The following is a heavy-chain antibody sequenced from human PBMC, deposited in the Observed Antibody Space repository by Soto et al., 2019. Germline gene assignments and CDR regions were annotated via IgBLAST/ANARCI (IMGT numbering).Heavy chain of an antibody. D-gene: IGHD3-22*01. CDR1: GYTFITYG. V-gene: IGHV1-18*01. CDR3: ARGPTDYYDNSANYFLDY. J-gene: IGHJ4*02. Sequence: QVPLVQSGAEVKKPGASVKVSCKAFGYTFITYGVSWVRQAPGQGLDWLGWISTYNGNTRYAERLQGRVTMTTDTTTNTAYMELRNLRSDDTAVYYCARGPTDYYDNSANYFLDYWGQGTLVTVSS. CDR2: ISTYNGNT.